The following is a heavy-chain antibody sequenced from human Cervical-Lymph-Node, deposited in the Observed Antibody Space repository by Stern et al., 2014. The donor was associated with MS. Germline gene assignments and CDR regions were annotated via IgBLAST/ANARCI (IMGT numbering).Heavy chain of an antibody. CDR2: IIHIFGTA. D-gene: IGHD5-12*01. Sequence: VQLVESGSEAQKPGSSVKVSCKVSGGTFSTDKISWVRQAPGQGLEWMGEIIHIFGTADYAQRFQDRVTIIADESTSEVHMELSSLRSEDTGVYYCARLGSGYDSSYLDFWGQGTLVTVSS. J-gene: IGHJ4*02. V-gene: IGHV1-69*01. CDR3: ARLGSGYDSSYLDF. CDR1: GGTFSTDK.